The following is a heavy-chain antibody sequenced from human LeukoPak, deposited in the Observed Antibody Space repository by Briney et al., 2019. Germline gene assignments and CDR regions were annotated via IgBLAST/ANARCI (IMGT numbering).Heavy chain of an antibody. Sequence: GGSLRLSCAASGFTFSSYAMHWVRQAPGKGLEWVAVISYDGSNKYYADSVKGRFTISRDNSKNTLYLQMNSLRAEDTAVYYCARDSQDSSGYYYEGDAFDIWGQGTMVTVSS. CDR3: ARDSQDSSGYYYEGDAFDI. J-gene: IGHJ3*02. D-gene: IGHD3-22*01. CDR2: ISYDGSNK. V-gene: IGHV3-30*04. CDR1: GFTFSSYA.